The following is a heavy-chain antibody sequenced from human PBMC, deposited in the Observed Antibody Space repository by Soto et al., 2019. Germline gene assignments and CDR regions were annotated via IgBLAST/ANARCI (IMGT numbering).Heavy chain of an antibody. CDR2: INHSGST. Sequence: SETLALTCAVYGGSFSGYYWTWIRQPPGTGLEWIGEINHSGSTNYNPSLKSRVTISVDTSKNQFSLKLSSVTAADTAVYYCARRGYYSISDFDIWGQGTMVT. J-gene: IGHJ3*02. CDR3: ARRGYYSISDFDI. CDR1: GGSFSGYY. D-gene: IGHD2-8*01. V-gene: IGHV4-34*01.